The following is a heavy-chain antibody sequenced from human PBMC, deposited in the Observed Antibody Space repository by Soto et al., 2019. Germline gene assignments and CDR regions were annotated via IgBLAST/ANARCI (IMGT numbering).Heavy chain of an antibody. CDR2: IYYSGST. D-gene: IGHD2-15*01. Sequence: PSETLPLTCTFSGGSIRSGGYYWSWIRKHPGKGLEWIGYIYYSGSTYYNPSLKSRVNISVDTSKNQFCLRLSSLHSADTAVYYSVTFPVPGRCYYSFDYWGKGTLVIASS. J-gene: IGHJ4*02. V-gene: IGHV4-31*03. CDR3: VTFPVPGRCYYSFDY. CDR1: GGSIRSGGYY.